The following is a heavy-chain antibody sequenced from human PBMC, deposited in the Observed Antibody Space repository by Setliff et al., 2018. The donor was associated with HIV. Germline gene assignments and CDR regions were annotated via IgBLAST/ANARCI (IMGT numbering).Heavy chain of an antibody. CDR3: ASRVYYYDSNNFLREEGFDP. J-gene: IGHJ5*02. D-gene: IGHD3-22*01. Sequence: SETLSLTCAVYGGSFSGYYWSWIRQPPGKGLEWIGSIYYSGSTYYNPSLKSRVTISVDTSNNQFSLKLTSVTAADTAVYYCASRVYYYDSNNFLREEGFDPWGQGTLVTVSS. CDR1: GGSFSGYY. V-gene: IGHV4-34*01. CDR2: IYYSGST.